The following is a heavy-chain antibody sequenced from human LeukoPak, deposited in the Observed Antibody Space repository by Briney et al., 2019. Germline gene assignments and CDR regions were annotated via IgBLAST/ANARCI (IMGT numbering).Heavy chain of an antibody. Sequence: PGRSLRLSCAASGFKFDDYAMHWVRQAPGKGLEWVSGISWNSGSLLYADSVKGRFTVSRDNAKNSLYLQMNSLRAEDTAFYYCARSSGSYDGYYGVEVWGQGTTVIVSS. CDR2: ISWNSGSL. CDR1: GFKFDDYA. V-gene: IGHV3-9*01. D-gene: IGHD6-19*01. CDR3: ARSSGSYDGYYGVEV. J-gene: IGHJ6*02.